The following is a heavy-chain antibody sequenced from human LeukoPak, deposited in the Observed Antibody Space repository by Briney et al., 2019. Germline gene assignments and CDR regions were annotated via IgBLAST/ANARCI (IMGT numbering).Heavy chain of an antibody. CDR2: IHYSGSS. V-gene: IGHV4-59*01. D-gene: IGHD6-19*01. CDR1: GGSISSYY. Sequence: PSETLSLTCTVSGGSISSYYWNWIRQPPGKCLEWIGYIHYSGSSNNNPSLKSRVTISVDTSKNQFSLRLSSVTAADTAVYYCAREGAVAGFDYWGQGTLVTVSS. J-gene: IGHJ4*02. CDR3: AREGAVAGFDY.